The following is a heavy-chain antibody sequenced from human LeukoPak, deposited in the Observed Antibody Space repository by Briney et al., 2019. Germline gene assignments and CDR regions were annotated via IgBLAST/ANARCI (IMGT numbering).Heavy chain of an antibody. V-gene: IGHV4-59*12. CDR3: ASGRDTAMVQDY. D-gene: IGHD5-18*01. CDR2: IYSNGIT. CDR1: GGSISSYY. Sequence: SETLSLTCTVYGGSISSYYWSWFRQPLGKGPEWIGYIYSNGITNYNPSLKSRVTISVDTSKNQFSLKLSSVTAADTAVYYCASGRDTAMVQDYWGQGTLVTVSS. J-gene: IGHJ4*02.